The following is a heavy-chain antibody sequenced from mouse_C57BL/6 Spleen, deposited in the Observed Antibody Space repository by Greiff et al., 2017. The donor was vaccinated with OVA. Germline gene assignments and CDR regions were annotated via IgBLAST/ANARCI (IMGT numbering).Heavy chain of an antibody. CDR3: AREGYYGSSLWYFDY. D-gene: IGHD1-1*01. V-gene: IGHV5-6*01. Sequence: EVKLVESGGDLVKPGGSLKLSCAASGFTFSSYGMSWVRQTPDKRLEWVATISNGGGSTYYPDTVKGRFTIARDNANNTLYLQMSRLKSEDTAMYYCAREGYYGSSLWYFDYWGQGTTLTVSS. CDR1: GFTFSSYG. J-gene: IGHJ2*01. CDR2: ISNGGGST.